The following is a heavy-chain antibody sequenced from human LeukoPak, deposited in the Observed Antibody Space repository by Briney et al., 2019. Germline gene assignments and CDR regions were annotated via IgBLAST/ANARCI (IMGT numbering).Heavy chain of an antibody. CDR3: ARDVRYSGYERGVYYFDY. V-gene: IGHV7-4-1*02. D-gene: IGHD5-12*01. Sequence: ASVKVSCKASGYTFTSYAMNWVRQAPGQGLEWMGWFNTNTGNPTYAQGFTGRFVFSLDTSVSTAYLQISSLKAEDTAVYYCARDVRYSGYERGVYYFDYWGQGTLVTVSS. CDR1: GYTFTSYA. CDR2: FNTNTGNP. J-gene: IGHJ4*02.